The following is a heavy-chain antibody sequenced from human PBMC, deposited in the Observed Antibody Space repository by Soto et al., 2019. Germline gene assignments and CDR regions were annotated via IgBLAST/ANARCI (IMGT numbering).Heavy chain of an antibody. V-gene: IGHV4-59*01. CDR3: ARVDTGSYFDVDL. Sequence: SETLSLTCTVSGGSITGYYWNWIRQCPGKGLEWIGHIYYSGRTTYNPSLKSRVIISVDMSENQFSLKVTSVTAADTAVYYCARVDTGSYFDVDLWGPGTLVTVSS. J-gene: IGHJ4*02. CDR1: GGSITGYY. CDR2: IYYSGRT. D-gene: IGHD1-26*01.